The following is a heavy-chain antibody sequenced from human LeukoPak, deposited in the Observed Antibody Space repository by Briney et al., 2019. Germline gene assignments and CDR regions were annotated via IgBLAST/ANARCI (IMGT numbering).Heavy chain of an antibody. J-gene: IGHJ2*01. D-gene: IGHD3-3*01. CDR2: ISGDVQTT. CDR3: AKDGYYSSANHFARLHFDL. Sequence: GGSLRLSCEASGFTFGTHAMNWIRQTPGKGLEWLSVISGDVQTTTYGSSVKGRFTISRDNSKNTLYLEMNSLRVDDTAIYYCAKDGYYSSANHFARLHFDLWGRGTRVTVSS. V-gene: IGHV3-23*01. CDR1: GFTFGTHA.